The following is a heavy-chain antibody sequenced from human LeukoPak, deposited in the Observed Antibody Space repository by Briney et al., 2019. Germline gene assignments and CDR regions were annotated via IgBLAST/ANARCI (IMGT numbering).Heavy chain of an antibody. J-gene: IGHJ3*02. CDR3: ARDSIAAAGTNAFDI. D-gene: IGHD6-13*01. Sequence: GRSLRLSCAASGFTFSSYAMHWVRQAPGKGLAWVAVISYGGSNKYYADSVKGRFTISRDNSKNTLYLQMNSLRAEDTAVYYCARDSIAAAGTNAFDIWGQGTMVTVSS. V-gene: IGHV3-30*04. CDR2: ISYGGSNK. CDR1: GFTFSSYA.